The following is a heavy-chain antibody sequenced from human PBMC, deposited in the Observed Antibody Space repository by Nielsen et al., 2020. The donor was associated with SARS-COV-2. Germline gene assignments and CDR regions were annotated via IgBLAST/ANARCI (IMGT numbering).Heavy chain of an antibody. V-gene: IGHV3-30*18. J-gene: IGHJ6*02. D-gene: IGHD3-16*01. CDR3: AKDYVVTPYYHFGMDV. CDR1: GFTFSSYG. Sequence: GGSLRLSCAASGFTFSSYGMHWVRQAPGKGLEWVAVISYDGRNKYYGDSVKGRFTISRDNSKNTLSLQMNSLRPEDTAVYYCAKDYVVTPYYHFGMDVWGQGTTVTVSS. CDR2: ISYDGRNK.